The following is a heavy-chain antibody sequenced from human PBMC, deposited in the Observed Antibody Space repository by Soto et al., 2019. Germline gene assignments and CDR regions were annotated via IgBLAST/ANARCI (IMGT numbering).Heavy chain of an antibody. J-gene: IGHJ3*02. CDR2: ISGSGGST. CDR1: GFTFSSYA. Sequence: EVQLLESGGGLVQPGGSLRLSCAASGFTFSSYAMSWVRQAPGKGLEWVSAISGSGGSTYYADSVKGRFTISRDNSKNTLYLQMNSLRAEDTAVYYCAKRVVLRYFVWLLHDAFDICGQGTMVTVCS. D-gene: IGHD3-9*01. V-gene: IGHV3-23*01. CDR3: AKRVVLRYFVWLLHDAFDI.